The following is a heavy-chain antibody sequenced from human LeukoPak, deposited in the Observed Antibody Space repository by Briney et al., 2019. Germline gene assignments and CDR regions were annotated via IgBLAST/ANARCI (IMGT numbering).Heavy chain of an antibody. CDR1: GYSFTTCW. V-gene: IGHV5-51*01. Sequence: GESLKISCKGSGYSFTTCWIGWVGQMPGKGLEWMGIIYPGDSDTRYSPSFQGQVTISADKSISTAYLQWSSLKASDTAMYYCARHSPLYSYYYMDVWGKGTTVTVSS. CDR3: ARHSPLYSYYYMDV. J-gene: IGHJ6*03. CDR2: IYPGDSDT.